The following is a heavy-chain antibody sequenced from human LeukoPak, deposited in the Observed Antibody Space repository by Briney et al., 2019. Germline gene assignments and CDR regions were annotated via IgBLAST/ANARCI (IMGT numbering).Heavy chain of an antibody. CDR2: INSAGSST. CDR3: ARGPYSSGLIDY. V-gene: IGHV3-74*01. D-gene: IGHD6-19*01. Sequence: GGSLRLSCAASGFTFSSYWMHWVRQAPGKGLVWVSRINSAGSSTSYADSVKGRFTISRDNAKNTLYLQMNSLRAEDTAVYYCARGPYSSGLIDYWGQGTLVTVSS. CDR1: GFTFSSYW. J-gene: IGHJ4*02.